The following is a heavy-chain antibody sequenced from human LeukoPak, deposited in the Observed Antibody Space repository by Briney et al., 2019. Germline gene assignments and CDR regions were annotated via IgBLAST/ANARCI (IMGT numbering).Heavy chain of an antibody. CDR3: ARALPSSYYYFDY. CDR2: ISSSGNSI. Sequence: GGSLTLSCAASGFTVISYEMNWVRQAPGKGLEWVSYISSSGNSIFYADSVKGRFTISRDNAKNSLYLQMNSLRAEDTAVYYCARALPSSYYYFDYWGQGTLVTVSS. V-gene: IGHV3-48*03. CDR1: GFTVISYE. J-gene: IGHJ4*02. D-gene: IGHD6-13*01.